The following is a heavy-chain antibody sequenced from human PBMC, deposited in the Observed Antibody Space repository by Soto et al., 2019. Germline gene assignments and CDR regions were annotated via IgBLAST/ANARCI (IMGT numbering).Heavy chain of an antibody. CDR3: ARSPFSIFGVVSWFDP. V-gene: IGHV1-18*01. CDR2: ISAYNGNT. J-gene: IGHJ5*02. D-gene: IGHD3-3*01. CDR1: GYTFTSYG. Sequence: VASVKVSCKASGYTFTSYGISWVRQAPGQGLEWMGWISAYNGNTNYAQKLQGRVTMTTDTSTSTAYMELRSLRSDDTAVYYCARSPFSIFGVVSWFDPWGQGTLVTVSS.